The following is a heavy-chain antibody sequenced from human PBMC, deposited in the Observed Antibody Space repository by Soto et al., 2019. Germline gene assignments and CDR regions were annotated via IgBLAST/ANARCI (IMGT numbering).Heavy chain of an antibody. Sequence: SVKVSCKASGGTFSSYAISRVRQAPGQGLEWMGGIIPIFGTANYAQKFQGRVTITADESTSTAYMELSSLRSEDTAVYYCARDLLGYCSGGSCYQYYFDYWGQGTLVTVSS. CDR1: GGTFSSYA. CDR2: IIPIFGTA. V-gene: IGHV1-69*13. D-gene: IGHD2-15*01. CDR3: ARDLLGYCSGGSCYQYYFDY. J-gene: IGHJ4*02.